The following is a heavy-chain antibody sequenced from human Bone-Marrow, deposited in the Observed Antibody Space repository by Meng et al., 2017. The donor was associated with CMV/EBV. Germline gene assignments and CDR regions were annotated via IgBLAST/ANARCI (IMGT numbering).Heavy chain of an antibody. Sequence: ASVKVSCKVSGYTLTELSMHWVRQAPGKGLEWMGGFDPEDGETIYAQKFQGRVTMTEDTSTDTAYMELSSLRSEDTAVYYCATDQSRVRYSSNTYYYYGMDVWGQGTTVTVSS. J-gene: IGHJ6*02. D-gene: IGHD6-13*01. CDR3: ATDQSRVRYSSNTYYYYGMDV. V-gene: IGHV1-24*01. CDR1: GYTLTELS. CDR2: FDPEDGET.